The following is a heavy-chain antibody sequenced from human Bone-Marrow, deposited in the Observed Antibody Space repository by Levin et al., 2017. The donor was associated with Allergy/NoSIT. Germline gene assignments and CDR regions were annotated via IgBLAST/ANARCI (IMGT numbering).Heavy chain of an antibody. D-gene: IGHD3-10*01. J-gene: IGHJ4*02. CDR2: INHSGST. V-gene: IGHV4-34*01. CDR1: GGSFSGYY. CDR3: ARAQLLWARRGGGYFDY. Sequence: SETLSLTCAVYGGSFSGYYWSWIRQPPGKGLEWIGEINHSGSTNYNPSLKSRVTISVDTSKNQFSLKLSSVTAADTAVYYCARAQLLWARRGGGYFDYWGQGTLVTVSS.